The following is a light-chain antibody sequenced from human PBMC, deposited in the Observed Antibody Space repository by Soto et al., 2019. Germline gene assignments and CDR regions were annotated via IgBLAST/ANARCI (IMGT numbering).Light chain of an antibody. CDR2: DAS. CDR1: ESVTSS. CDR3: HQRQYWPPIT. V-gene: IGKV3-11*01. Sequence: EIVMTQSPATLSVSPGDRATLSCRASESVTSSLAWYQQKPGQPPRLLIYDASSRATGIPDRFSGSGSGTDFTLTISSLEPEDFAVYYCHQRQYWPPITFGQGTRLEIK. J-gene: IGKJ5*01.